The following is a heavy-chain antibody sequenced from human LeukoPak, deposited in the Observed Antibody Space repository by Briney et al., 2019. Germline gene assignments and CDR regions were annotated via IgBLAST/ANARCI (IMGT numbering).Heavy chain of an antibody. CDR1: GYTFNTYY. CDR3: ARGPRGQRFDY. D-gene: IGHD1-1*01. CDR2: INPGGGDT. Sequence: ASVKVSCKASGYTFNTYYIHWVRQAPEQGLEWMGLINPGGGDTSYAQNLQGRVTMTRDTSTSTVYMELSSLMSEDTAVYYCARGPRGQRFDYWGQGTLVTVSS. V-gene: IGHV1-46*02. J-gene: IGHJ4*02.